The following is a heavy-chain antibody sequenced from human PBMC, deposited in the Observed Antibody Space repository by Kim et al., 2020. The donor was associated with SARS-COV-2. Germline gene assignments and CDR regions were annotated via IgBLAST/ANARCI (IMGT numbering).Heavy chain of an antibody. V-gene: IGHV7-4-1*02. J-gene: IGHJ4*02. CDR2: INTNTGNP. Sequence: VKVSCKASGYTFTSYAMNWVRQAPGQGLEWMGWINTNTGNPTYAQGFTGRFVFSLDTSVSTAYLQISSLKAEDTAVYYCARDHTDTAMGPGDYWGQGTLVTVSS. D-gene: IGHD5-18*01. CDR3: ARDHTDTAMGPGDY. CDR1: GYTFTSYA.